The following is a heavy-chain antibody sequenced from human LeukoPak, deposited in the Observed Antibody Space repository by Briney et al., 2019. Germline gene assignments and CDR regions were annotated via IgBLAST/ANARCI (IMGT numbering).Heavy chain of an antibody. V-gene: IGHV3-21*01. D-gene: IGHD3-22*01. CDR2: ISSGSSFM. Sequence: PGGSLRLSCAASGFTFSRYSMNWLRQAPGKGLEWVSSISSGSSFMYYADSVKGRFTISRDNAKNSLYLQMNSLRANDTALYYCARDYYDSSGSSWFDPWGQGTLVTVSS. CDR3: ARDYYDSSGSSWFDP. CDR1: GFTFSRYS. J-gene: IGHJ5*02.